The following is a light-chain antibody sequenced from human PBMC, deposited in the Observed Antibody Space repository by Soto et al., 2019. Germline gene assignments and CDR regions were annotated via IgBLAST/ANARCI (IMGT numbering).Light chain of an antibody. Sequence: QAVVTQEPSLTVSPGGTVTLTCASSTGAVTSGYYPNWFQQKPGQAPRALIYSTDNKHAWTPARFSGSLLGGKAALTMSGVQPEDEDEDYYLLYYAGAQIGVFGTGTKVTVL. CDR1: TGAVTSGYY. J-gene: IGLJ1*01. V-gene: IGLV7-43*01. CDR2: STD. CDR3: LLYYAGAQIGV.